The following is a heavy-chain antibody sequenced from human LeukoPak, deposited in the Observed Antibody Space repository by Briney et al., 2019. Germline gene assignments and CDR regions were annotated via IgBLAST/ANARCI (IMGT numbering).Heavy chain of an antibody. V-gene: IGHV3-15*01. CDR2: IKSKTDGGTT. Sequence: PGGSLRLSCAASGFTVSSNYMSWVRQAPGKGLEWVGRIKSKTDGGTTDYAAPVKGRFTISRDDSKNTLYLQMNSLKTEDTAVYYCTTDWGVSVDTAYDYWGQGTLVTVSS. CDR3: TTDWGVSVDTAYDY. CDR1: GFTVSSNY. D-gene: IGHD5-18*01. J-gene: IGHJ4*02.